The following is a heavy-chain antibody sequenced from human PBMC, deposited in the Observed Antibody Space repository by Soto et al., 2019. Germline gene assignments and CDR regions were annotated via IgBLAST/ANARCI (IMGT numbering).Heavy chain of an antibody. CDR1: GFTFSSYE. CDR3: AREATWQQLVGAFDI. V-gene: IGHV3-48*03. J-gene: IGHJ3*02. Sequence: EVQLVESGGGLVQPGGSLRLPCAASGFTFSSYEMNWVRQAPGKGLEWVSYISSSGSTIYYADSVKGRCTISRDNAKNSLYLQINSLRAEDTAVYYCAREATWQQLVGAFDIWGQGTMVTVSS. CDR2: ISSSGSTI. D-gene: IGHD6-13*01.